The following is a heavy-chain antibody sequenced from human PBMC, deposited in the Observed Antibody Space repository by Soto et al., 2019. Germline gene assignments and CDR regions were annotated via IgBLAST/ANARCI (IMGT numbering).Heavy chain of an antibody. J-gene: IGHJ4*02. V-gene: IGHV1-8*01. Sequence: ASVKVSCKASGYTFTSYDINWVRQATGQGLEWMRWMNPNSGNTGYAQKFQGRVTMTRNTSISTAYMELSSLRSEDTAVYYCARTKYYGSGRPRVPFDYWGQGTLVTVSS. CDR3: ARTKYYGSGRPRVPFDY. D-gene: IGHD3-10*01. CDR1: GYTFTSYD. CDR2: MNPNSGNT.